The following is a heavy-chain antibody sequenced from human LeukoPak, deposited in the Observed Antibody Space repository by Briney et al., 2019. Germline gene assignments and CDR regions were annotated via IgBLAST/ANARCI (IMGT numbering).Heavy chain of an antibody. D-gene: IGHD3-10*01. CDR3: ARFSGPTLLHNWFDP. J-gene: IGHJ5*02. CDR1: GYSFSTYW. Sequence: GESLKISCKGSGYSFSTYWIGWVRQMPGKGLEWMGIIYPGDSDTRYSPSFQGQVTISADKSISTAYLQWSSLQASDTAMYYCARFSGPTLLHNWFDPWGQGTLVTVSS. CDR2: IYPGDSDT. V-gene: IGHV5-51*01.